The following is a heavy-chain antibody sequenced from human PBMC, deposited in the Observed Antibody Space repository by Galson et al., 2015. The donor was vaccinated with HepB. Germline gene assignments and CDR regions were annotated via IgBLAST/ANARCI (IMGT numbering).Heavy chain of an antibody. CDR2: ISYDGSNK. CDR1: GFTFSSYA. CDR3: ARDGGYDYFDY. J-gene: IGHJ4*02. V-gene: IGHV3-30*04. Sequence: SLRLSCAASGFTFSSYAMHWVRQAPGKGLEWVAVISYDGSNKYYADSVKGRFTISRDNSKNTLYLQMNSLRAEDTAVYYCARDGGYDYFDYWGQGTLVTVSS. D-gene: IGHD5-12*01.